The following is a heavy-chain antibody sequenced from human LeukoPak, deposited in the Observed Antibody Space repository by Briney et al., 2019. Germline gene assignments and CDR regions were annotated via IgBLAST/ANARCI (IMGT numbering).Heavy chain of an antibody. J-gene: IGHJ4*02. CDR1: GFTFSAYG. CDR2: IWSNGFNK. V-gene: IGHV3-33*01. D-gene: IGHD4-17*01. Sequence: GGSLRLSCAASGFTFSAYGMHWVRQTPGKGLEWVAVIWSNGFNKYYADSVKGRFTISRDNSKNTLFLQMNSLRAEDTAVYYCAGGGNFGDNDGLDYWGQGTLVTVSS. CDR3: AGGGNFGDNDGLDY.